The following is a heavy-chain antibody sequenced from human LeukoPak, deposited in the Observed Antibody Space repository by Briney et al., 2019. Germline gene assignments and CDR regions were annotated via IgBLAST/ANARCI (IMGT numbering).Heavy chain of an antibody. D-gene: IGHD3-10*01. Sequence: GESLKISCKGSGYYFINYWIGWVRQMPGKGLEWMGIIYPGNSDTTYSPSFQGQVTISADKSISTAYLQWRSLKASDTAMYYCARRSDNWFDPWGQGTLVTVSS. V-gene: IGHV5-51*01. CDR1: GYYFINYW. CDR2: IYPGNSDT. CDR3: ARRSDNWFDP. J-gene: IGHJ5*02.